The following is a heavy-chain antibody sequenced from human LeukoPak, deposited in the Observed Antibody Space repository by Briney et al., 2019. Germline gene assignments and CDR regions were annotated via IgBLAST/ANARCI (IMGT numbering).Heavy chain of an antibody. CDR2: IVASAVST. Sequence: GGSLRLSCAASGFTFNTYAMSWVRQAPGKGLEWVSAIVASAVSTYYADSVKGRFTISRDNSRNTVYLQMNSLRAEDTAVHYCAKEDPYVNVGFNYRGQGALVTVSS. V-gene: IGHV3-23*01. CDR3: AKEDPYVNVGFNY. J-gene: IGHJ4*02. D-gene: IGHD2-2*03. CDR1: GFTFNTYA.